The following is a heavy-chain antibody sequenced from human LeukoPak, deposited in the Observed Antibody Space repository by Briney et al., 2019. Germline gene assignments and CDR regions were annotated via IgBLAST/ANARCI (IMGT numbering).Heavy chain of an antibody. V-gene: IGHV1-8*01. CDR3: ARALTLSDIDAFDI. D-gene: IGHD3-9*01. J-gene: IGHJ3*02. Sequence: ASVKVSCRASGYTFTSYDIHWVRHATGQGLEWMGWMNPNSGNTGSTQKFQDRVTMTRNTSISTAYMDLNSLRSEDTAVYYCARALTLSDIDAFDIWGQGTVVTVSS. CDR2: MNPNSGNT. CDR1: GYTFTSYD.